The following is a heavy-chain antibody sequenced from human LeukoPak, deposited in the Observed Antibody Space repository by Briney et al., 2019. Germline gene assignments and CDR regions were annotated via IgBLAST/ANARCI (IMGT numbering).Heavy chain of an antibody. D-gene: IGHD3-22*01. CDR2: ISSSSSYI. V-gene: IGHV3-21*01. CDR3: ARDPDYYDSSGYPNPLFDY. J-gene: IGHJ4*02. CDR1: GFTFSSYS. Sequence: GGSLRLSCAASGFTFSSYSMNWVRQAPGKGLEWVSSISSSSSYIYYADSVKGRFTISRDNAKNSLYLQMNSLRAEDTAVYYCARDPDYYDSSGYPNPLFDYWGQGTLVTVSS.